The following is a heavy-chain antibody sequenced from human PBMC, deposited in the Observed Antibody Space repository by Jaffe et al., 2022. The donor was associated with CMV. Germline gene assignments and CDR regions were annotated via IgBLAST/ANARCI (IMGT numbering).Heavy chain of an antibody. V-gene: IGHV4-31*03. D-gene: IGHD2-2*01. CDR1: GGSISSGGFY. CDR2: IYYSGST. Sequence: QVQLQESGPGLVKPSQTLSLTCTVSGGSISSGGFYWTWIRQHPGKGLEYIGYIYYSGSTYYNPSLKSRVTISVDTSKNQFSLKLSSVTAADTAVYYCARDRVFSPRHAPQAFDIWGQGTLVTVSS. CDR3: ARDRVFSPRHAPQAFDI. J-gene: IGHJ3*02.